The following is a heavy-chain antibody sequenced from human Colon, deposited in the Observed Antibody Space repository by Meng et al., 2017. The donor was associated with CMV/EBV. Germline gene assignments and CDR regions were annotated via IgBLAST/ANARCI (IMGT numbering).Heavy chain of an antibody. V-gene: IGHV3-30-3*01. CDR1: GFTFSSYA. D-gene: IGHD2-2*01. Sequence: GESLKISCAASGFTFSSYAMHWVRQAPGKGLEWVAIISYDGSDKYYADSVKGRFTISRDNSKKKLYLQMNSLRAEDAAVYYCARGEIVVVPVTSQVGSYFQHWGQGTLVTVSS. J-gene: IGHJ1*01. CDR3: ARGEIVVVPVTSQVGSYFQH. CDR2: ISYDGSDK.